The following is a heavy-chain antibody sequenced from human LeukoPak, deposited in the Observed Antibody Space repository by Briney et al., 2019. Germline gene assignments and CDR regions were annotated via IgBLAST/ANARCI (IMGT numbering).Heavy chain of an antibody. CDR1: GGSISSSSYY. J-gene: IGHJ4*02. D-gene: IGHD2-21*02. CDR2: IYFSGTT. Sequence: SETLSLTCTVSGGSISSSSYYWGWIRQPPGKGLEWIGSIYFSGTTYYNPSLKSRVTISVDTSKNQFSLKLSSVTAADTAVYHCARQRWVTGPADYWGQGTLVTVSS. CDR3: ARQRWVTGPADY. V-gene: IGHV4-39*01.